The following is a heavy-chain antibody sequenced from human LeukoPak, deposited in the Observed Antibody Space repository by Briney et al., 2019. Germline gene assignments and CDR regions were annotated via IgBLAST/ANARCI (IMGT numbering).Heavy chain of an antibody. CDR3: AKDPNPYYYDSSGYGDY. Sequence: GGSLRLSCAASGFTFSSYGMHWVRQAPGKGLEWVAVISYDGSNKYYADSVKGRFTISRDNSKNTLYLQMNSLRAEDTAVYYCAKDPNPYYYDSSGYGDYWGQGTLVTVSS. V-gene: IGHV3-30*18. J-gene: IGHJ4*02. CDR2: ISYDGSNK. CDR1: GFTFSSYG. D-gene: IGHD3-22*01.